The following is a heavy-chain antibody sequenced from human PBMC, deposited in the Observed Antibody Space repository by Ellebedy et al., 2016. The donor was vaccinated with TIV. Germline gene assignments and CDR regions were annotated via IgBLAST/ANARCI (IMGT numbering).Heavy chain of an antibody. V-gene: IGHV3-23*01. J-gene: IGHJ4*02. CDR3: AKGRGGGSDTSAPRYYFDY. CDR2: ISSTGSRT. Sequence: GESLKISCAASGFTFSSYAMSWVRQAPGKGLEWVSTISSTGSRTYYADSVDGRFIISRDNSKKTLYLQMNSPTAEDTAIYYCAKGRGGGSDTSAPRYYFDYWGLGTLVTVSS. D-gene: IGHD3-22*01. CDR1: GFTFSSYA.